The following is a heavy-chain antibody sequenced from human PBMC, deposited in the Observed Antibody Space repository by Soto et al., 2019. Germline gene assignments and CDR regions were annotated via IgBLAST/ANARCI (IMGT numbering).Heavy chain of an antibody. Sequence: PGGSLRLSCAASGFTFSSYWMHWVRQAPGKGLVWVSRINSDGSSTSYADSVKGRFTISRDNAKNTLYLQMNSLRAEDTAVYYSARVVGYCSSTSCYNWFDPWGQGTLVTVSS. CDR1: GFTFSSYW. CDR2: INSDGSST. J-gene: IGHJ5*02. V-gene: IGHV3-74*01. D-gene: IGHD2-2*01. CDR3: ARVVGYCSSTSCYNWFDP.